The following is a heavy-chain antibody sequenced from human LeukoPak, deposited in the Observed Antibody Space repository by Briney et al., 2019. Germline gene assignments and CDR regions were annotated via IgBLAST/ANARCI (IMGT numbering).Heavy chain of an antibody. V-gene: IGHV3-15*01. D-gene: IGHD3-3*01. CDR1: GFTSSNAW. Sequence: GGSLRLSCEPSGFTSSNAWMSGVRQAPGKGLEWVALVRSKTDGGTADYAEPLRGRFTISRDDSKSTLYLEINILTTKDTAVYYCATDRMTISGVVVYYFDYWGQGTPVTVSS. CDR3: ATDRMTISGVVVYYFDY. CDR2: VRSKTDGGTA. J-gene: IGHJ4*02.